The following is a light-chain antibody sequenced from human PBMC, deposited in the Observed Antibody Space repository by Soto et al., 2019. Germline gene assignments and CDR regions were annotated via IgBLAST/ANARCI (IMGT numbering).Light chain of an antibody. Sequence: QSALTQPASVSGSPGQSITISCTGTSSDVGKYNYVSWYQQHPGKAPRLMIYEVSYRPSGVSDRFSGSKSGNTASLTISGLQAEDEADYYCSSYTSTSTRVFGGGTQLTVL. CDR1: SSDVGKYNY. V-gene: IGLV2-14*03. J-gene: IGLJ3*02. CDR2: EVS. CDR3: SSYTSTSTRV.